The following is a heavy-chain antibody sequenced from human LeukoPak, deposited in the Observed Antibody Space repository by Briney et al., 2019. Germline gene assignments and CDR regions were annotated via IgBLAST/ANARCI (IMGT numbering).Heavy chain of an antibody. J-gene: IGHJ3*02. Sequence: IPSGTLSLTCAVYGGSFSGYYWSWIRQPPGRGLEWIGEINHSGSTNYNPSLKSRVTISVDTSKNQFSLKLSSVTAADTAVYYCARAGYQLLYRTGAFDIWGQGTMVTVSS. CDR3: ARAGYQLLYRTGAFDI. V-gene: IGHV4-34*01. CDR2: INHSGST. CDR1: GGSFSGYY. D-gene: IGHD2-2*02.